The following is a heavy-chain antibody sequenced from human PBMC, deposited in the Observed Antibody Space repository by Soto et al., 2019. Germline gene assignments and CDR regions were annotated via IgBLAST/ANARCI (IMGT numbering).Heavy chain of an antibody. J-gene: IGHJ5*02. CDR1: CCSIRSWGFL. V-gene: IGHV4-31*03. CDR3: ARVFSDSSSFFDP. D-gene: IGHD6-13*01. CDR2: IYYRGRN. Sequence: VQLQEAGPGIVKPSQTLSLPCTFSCCSIRSWGFLRRLLRPPPGKGLEWVGYIYYRGRNYYNPSLTSRVTISVDTSKNQFSLKLSSVTAADTAVYYCARVFSDSSSFFDPWGQGTLVTVSS.